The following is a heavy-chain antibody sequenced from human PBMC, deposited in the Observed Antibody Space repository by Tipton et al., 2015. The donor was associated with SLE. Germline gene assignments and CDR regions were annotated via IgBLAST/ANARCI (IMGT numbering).Heavy chain of an antibody. CDR1: GYTFTSYY. V-gene: IGHV1-46*01. CDR2: INPSGGST. D-gene: IGHD3-3*01. Sequence: QSGAEVKKPGSSVKVSCKASGYTFTSYYMHWVRQAPGQGLEWMGIINPSGGSTSYAQKFQGRVTMTRDTSTSTVYMELSSLRSEDTAVYYCARGITIFGVAIDAFDIWGQGTMVTVSS. CDR3: ARGITIFGVAIDAFDI. J-gene: IGHJ3*02.